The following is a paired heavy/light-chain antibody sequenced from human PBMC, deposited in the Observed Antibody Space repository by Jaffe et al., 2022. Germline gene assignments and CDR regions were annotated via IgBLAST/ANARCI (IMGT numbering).Light chain of an antibody. J-gene: IGLJ3*02. CDR3: SSYTSSNTLV. V-gene: IGLV2-14*01. CDR2: EVS. CDR1: SSDVGGYNY. Sequence: QSALTQPASVSGSPGQSITISCTGTSSDVGGYNYVSWYQQHPGKAPKLMIYEVSNRPSGVSNRFSGSKSGNTASLTISGLQAEDDADYYCSSYTSSNTLVFGGVTKLTVL.
Heavy chain of an antibody. CDR1: DYSISSGSY. Sequence: QVQLQESGPGLVKPSETLSLTCAVSDYSISSGSYWGWIRQPPGKGLEWIGSISHSGSTYYNPSLNSRVTISVDTSKNQFSLKLSSVTAADTAVYYCARDPSSWDYVWGRYRREYYFDYWGQGTLVTVSS. CDR3: ARDPSSWDYVWGRYRREYYFDY. D-gene: IGHD3-16*02. V-gene: IGHV4-38-2*02. J-gene: IGHJ4*02. CDR2: ISHSGST.